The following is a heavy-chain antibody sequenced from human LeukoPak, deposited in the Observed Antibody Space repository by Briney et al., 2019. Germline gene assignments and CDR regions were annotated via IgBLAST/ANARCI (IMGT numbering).Heavy chain of an antibody. J-gene: IGHJ5*02. CDR2: IYYSGST. CDR3: ARLYYDSSRYPNWFDP. Sequence: SETLSLTCTVSGDSISSYYWSWIRQPPGKGLEWIGYIYYSGSTNYNPSLKSRVTISVDTSTNQFSLKLSSVTAADTAVYYCARLYYDSSRYPNWFDPWGQGTLVTVSS. V-gene: IGHV4-59*08. D-gene: IGHD3-22*01. CDR1: GDSISSYY.